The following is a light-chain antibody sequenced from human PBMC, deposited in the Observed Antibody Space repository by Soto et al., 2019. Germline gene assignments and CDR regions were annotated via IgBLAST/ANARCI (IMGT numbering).Light chain of an antibody. V-gene: IGKV1-39*01. CDR2: GAS. Sequence: DIQMTQSPSSLSASVGDRVTITCRTSQHISTYLNWYQQKPGEAPNLLIYGASTLQSGVPLRFSGSGSGTDFTLTISSLQREDFATYYCQQSYRTPHTFGQGTRVEIE. CDR1: QHISTY. J-gene: IGKJ2*01. CDR3: QQSYRTPHT.